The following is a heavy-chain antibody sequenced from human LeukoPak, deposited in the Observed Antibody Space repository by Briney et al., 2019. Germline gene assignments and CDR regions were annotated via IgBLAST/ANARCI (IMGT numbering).Heavy chain of an antibody. CDR1: GFTFSSYW. CDR3: ASSGYFSPFDY. D-gene: IGHD3-22*01. CDR2: IHQDGSEK. Sequence: PGGSLRLSCAASGFTFSSYWMSWVRQAPGKGLEWVANIHQDGSEKYYVDSVKGRFTISRDDAKNSLYLQMNSLSAEDTAVYYRASSGYFSPFDYWGQGTLVTVSS. J-gene: IGHJ4*02. V-gene: IGHV3-7*01.